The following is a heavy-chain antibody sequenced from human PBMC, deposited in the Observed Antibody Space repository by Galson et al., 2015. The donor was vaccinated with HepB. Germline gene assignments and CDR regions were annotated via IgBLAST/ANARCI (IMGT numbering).Heavy chain of an antibody. D-gene: IGHD3-10*01. CDR1: GGSITSSTDY. J-gene: IGHJ4*02. CDR3: ARRSRGGPPDS. V-gene: IGHV4-39*01. Sequence: LTCTVSGGSITSSTDYWGWIRQPPGKGLEWIGSMYSSGTAYYNPSLKSRVTISVDTSKNQFSLNLNSVTAADTAVYYCARRSRGGPPDSWGQGTLVTVSS. CDR2: MYSSGTA.